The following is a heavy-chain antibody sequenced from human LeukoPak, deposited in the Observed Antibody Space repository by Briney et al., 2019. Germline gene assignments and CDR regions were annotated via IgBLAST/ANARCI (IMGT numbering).Heavy chain of an antibody. J-gene: IGHJ4*02. CDR3: ARDNGDIKD. D-gene: IGHD4-17*01. Sequence: PGGSLRLSCAASGFTVSSNYMSWARRAPGTGLGWVSLIYSGGSTYYADSVKGRFTHTRDNSKNTQYLQMNSLRAEDTDGYYCARDNGDIKDWGQGTLVTVSS. CDR1: GFTVSSNY. V-gene: IGHV3-53*01. CDR2: IYSGGST.